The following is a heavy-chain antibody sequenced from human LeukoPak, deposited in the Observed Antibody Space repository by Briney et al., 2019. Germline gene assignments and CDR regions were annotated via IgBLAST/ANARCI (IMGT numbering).Heavy chain of an antibody. CDR3: ARDIVTERGYCSGGSGYFDY. D-gene: IGHD2-15*01. CDR2: INPNSGGT. Sequence: ASVTVSCKASGYTFTDYFVHWVRQAPGQGLEWMGWINPNSGGTNYAQKFQGRVTMTRHTSISIAFMELRRLRSDDTAVYYCARDIVTERGYCSGGSGYFDYWGQGTLVTVSS. CDR1: GYTFTDYF. V-gene: IGHV1-2*02. J-gene: IGHJ4*02.